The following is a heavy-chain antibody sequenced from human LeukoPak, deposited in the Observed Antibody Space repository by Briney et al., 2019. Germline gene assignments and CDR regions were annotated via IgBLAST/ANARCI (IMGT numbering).Heavy chain of an antibody. J-gene: IGHJ4*02. V-gene: IGHV3-23*01. CDR3: AKGQLKFDY. Sequence: QPGGSLRLSCAASGFTFSSYTMSWVRQAPGKGLEWVSGISGSGGSTNYADSVKGRFTISRDNSKNTLYLQTNSLRAEDTAVYYCAKGQLKFDYWGQGALVTVSS. CDR1: GFTFSSYT. D-gene: IGHD1-1*01. CDR2: ISGSGGST.